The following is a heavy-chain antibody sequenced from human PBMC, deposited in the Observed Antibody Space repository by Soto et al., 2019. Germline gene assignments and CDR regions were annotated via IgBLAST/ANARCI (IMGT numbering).Heavy chain of an antibody. J-gene: IGHJ5*02. D-gene: IGHD3-10*01. V-gene: IGHV1-46*01. CDR2: INPSGGST. CDR3: ARAGNYGSGSSHNWFDP. CDR1: GYTFTSYY. Sequence: ASVKVSCKASGYTFTSYYMHWVRQAPGQGLEWMGIINPSGGSTSYAQKFQGRVTMTRDTSTSTAYMELSSLRSEDTAVYYCARAGNYGSGSSHNWFDPWGQGTLVTVSS.